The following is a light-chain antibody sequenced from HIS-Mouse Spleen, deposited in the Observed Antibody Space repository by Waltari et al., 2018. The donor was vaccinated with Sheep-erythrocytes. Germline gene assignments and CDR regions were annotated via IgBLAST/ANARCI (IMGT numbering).Light chain of an antibody. J-gene: IGKJ2*01. CDR2: DAS. CDR1: QSVSSY. Sequence: EIVLTQSPGTLSLSPGERATLSCRASQSVSSYLAWYQQKPGQAPRLLIYDASNRATGIPARFSGSGSGTDFTLTISSLEPEDFAVYYCQQRSNWYTFCQGTKLEIK. V-gene: IGKV3-11*01. CDR3: QQRSNWYT.